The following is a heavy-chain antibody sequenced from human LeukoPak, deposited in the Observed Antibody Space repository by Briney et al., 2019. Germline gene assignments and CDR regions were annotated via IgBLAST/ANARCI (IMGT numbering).Heavy chain of an antibody. CDR1: GFTLDDFA. V-gene: IGHV3-7*01. Sequence: GGSLRLSCTASGFTLDDFAMSWVRQAPGKGLEWVANIKQDGSEKYYVDSVKGRFTISRDNAKNSLYLQMNSLRAEDTAVYYCARDRAVIFGVVTTESNWFDPWGQGTLVTVSS. J-gene: IGHJ5*02. CDR3: ARDRAVIFGVVTTESNWFDP. CDR2: IKQDGSEK. D-gene: IGHD3-3*01.